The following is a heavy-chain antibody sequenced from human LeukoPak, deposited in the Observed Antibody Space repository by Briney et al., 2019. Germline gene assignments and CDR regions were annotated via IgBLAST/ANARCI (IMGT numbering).Heavy chain of an antibody. Sequence: GGSLRLSCAASGFTFSSHWMSWVRRAPGKGLEWVASIKYDGSEKYYVDSVKGRFTISRDNAKNSLYLRVNSVRAEDTAVYYCARDIGPFGRDCYGMDVSGQGTTVTLSS. V-gene: IGHV3-7*01. J-gene: IGHJ6*02. CDR1: GFTFSSHW. D-gene: IGHD3-10*01. CDR2: IKYDGSEK. CDR3: ARDIGPFGRDCYGMDV.